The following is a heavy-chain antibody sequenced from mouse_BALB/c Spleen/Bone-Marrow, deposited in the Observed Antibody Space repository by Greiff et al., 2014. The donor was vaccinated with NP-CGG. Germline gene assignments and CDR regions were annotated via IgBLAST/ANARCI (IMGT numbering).Heavy chain of an antibody. CDR2: IWSGGST. V-gene: IGHV2-2*02. D-gene: IGHD1-1*01. J-gene: IGHJ4*01. Sequence: QVQLQQSGPGLVQPSQSLSITCTPPPLSLTSYGAHWVRQSPGKGLEWLGVIWSGGSTDYNAAFISRLSISRDNSKSQVFFKMNSLQANDTAIYYCARKLRYYAMDYWGQGTSVTVSS. CDR3: ARKLRYYAMDY. CDR1: PLSLTSYG.